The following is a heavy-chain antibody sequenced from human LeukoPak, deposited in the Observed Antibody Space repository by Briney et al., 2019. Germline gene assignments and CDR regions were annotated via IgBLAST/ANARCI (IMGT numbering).Heavy chain of an antibody. CDR3: AREDGYNFGTDY. CDR2: ISSSATTI. D-gene: IGHD5-24*01. V-gene: IGHV3-11*04. CDR1: GFTFSDYY. J-gene: IGHJ4*02. Sequence: GGSLRLSCAVSGFTFSDYYMSWIRQAPGKGLEWVSYISSSATTIYHADSVKGRFTISRDNAKNSLYLQMNSLRAEDTAVYYCAREDGYNFGTDYWGQGTLVTVSS.